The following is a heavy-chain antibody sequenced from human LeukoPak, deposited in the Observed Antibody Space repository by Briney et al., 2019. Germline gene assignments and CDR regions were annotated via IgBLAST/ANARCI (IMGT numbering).Heavy chain of an antibody. V-gene: IGHV3-53*01. Sequence: GGSLRLSCAASGLTVSSNYMSWVRQAPGKGLEWVSVIYSGGSTYYADSVKGRFTISRDNSKNTLYLQMNSLRAEDTAVYYCARGLYSSGWYPIWGQGTMVTVSS. CDR3: ARGLYSSGWYPI. J-gene: IGHJ3*02. D-gene: IGHD6-19*01. CDR2: IYSGGST. CDR1: GLTVSSNY.